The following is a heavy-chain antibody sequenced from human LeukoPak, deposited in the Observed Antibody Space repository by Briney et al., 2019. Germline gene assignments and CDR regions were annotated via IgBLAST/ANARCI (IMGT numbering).Heavy chain of an antibody. CDR3: AKRRYDMSGYFDY. Sequence: PGGSLRLSCAASGFTFSTYSMNWVRQAPGKGLEWVSSITSSSSYIYYADSVKGRFTISRDKSRNTLYLQMNSLRAEDTAVYYCAKRRYDMSGYFDYWGQGTLVTVSS. J-gene: IGHJ4*02. V-gene: IGHV3-21*04. CDR1: GFTFSTYS. CDR2: ITSSSSYI. D-gene: IGHD3-22*01.